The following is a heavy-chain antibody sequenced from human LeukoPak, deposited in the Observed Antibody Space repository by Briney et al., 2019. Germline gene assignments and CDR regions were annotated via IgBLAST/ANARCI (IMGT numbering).Heavy chain of an antibody. CDR2: ISGSGGST. J-gene: IGHJ3*02. CDR1: GFTFSSHA. D-gene: IGHD6-13*01. CDR3: ARDSSSFGGRWDAFDI. V-gene: IGHV3-23*01. Sequence: GGSLRLSCAASGFTFSSHAMSWVRQAPGKGLEWVSAISGSGGSTYYADSVKGRFTISRDNSRNSLYLQMNSLRAEDTAVYYCARDSSSFGGRWDAFDIWGQGTMVTVSS.